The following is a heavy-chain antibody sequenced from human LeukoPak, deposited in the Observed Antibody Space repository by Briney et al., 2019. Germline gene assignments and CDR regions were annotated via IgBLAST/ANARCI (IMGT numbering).Heavy chain of an antibody. D-gene: IGHD7-27*01. Sequence: PPETLSLTCTVSGGSISSYYWSWIRQPPGKGLEWIGYIYYSGSTNYNPSLKSRVTISVDTSKNQFSLKLSSVTAADTAVYYCARLAGDQAFDYWGQGTLVTVSS. CDR2: IYYSGST. CDR1: GGSISSYY. J-gene: IGHJ4*02. V-gene: IGHV4-59*08. CDR3: ARLAGDQAFDY.